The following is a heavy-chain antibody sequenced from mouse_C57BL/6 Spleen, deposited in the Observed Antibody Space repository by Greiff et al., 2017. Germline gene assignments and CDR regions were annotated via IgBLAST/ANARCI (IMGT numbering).Heavy chain of an antibody. CDR2: IWRGGST. V-gene: IGHV2-5*01. CDR1: GFSLTSYG. Sequence: VQLQQSGPGLVQPSQSLSITCTVSGFSLTSYGVYWVRQSPGKGLEWVGVIWRGGSTDYHAAFMYRLGITKDNSRSQVFFKMNSLQADDTAIYYCAKNCDDDDGAWFGYWGQGTLSLSL. D-gene: IGHD2-4*01. J-gene: IGHJ3*01. CDR3: AKNCDDDDGAWFGY.